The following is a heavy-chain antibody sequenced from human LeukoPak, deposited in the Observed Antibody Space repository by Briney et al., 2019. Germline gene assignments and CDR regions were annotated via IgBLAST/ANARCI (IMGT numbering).Heavy chain of an antibody. CDR2: INHSGST. Sequence: SETLSLTCAVYGGSFSGYYWSWIRQPPGKGLEWIGEINHSGSTNYNPSLESRVTISVDTSKNQFSLKLSSVTAADTAVYYCARDERYSYGYAYWGQGTLVTVSS. D-gene: IGHD5-18*01. CDR1: GGSFSGYY. V-gene: IGHV4-34*01. CDR3: ARDERYSYGYAY. J-gene: IGHJ4*02.